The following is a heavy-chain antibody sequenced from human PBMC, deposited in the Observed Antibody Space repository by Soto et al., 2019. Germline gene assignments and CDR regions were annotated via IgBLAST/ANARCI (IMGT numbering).Heavy chain of an antibody. V-gene: IGHV3-72*01. CDR2: GRNKIRGYTT. CDR1: GFIFNDHY. Sequence: GGSLRLSCAASGFIFNDHYMDWVRQAPGKRLEWVARGRNKIRGYTTEYAASVKGRFTISRYESNDSLYLQMNSLEIEDTAVYYCVRTSRDYYFDFWGQGTPVTVSS. J-gene: IGHJ4*02. CDR3: VRTSRDYYFDF.